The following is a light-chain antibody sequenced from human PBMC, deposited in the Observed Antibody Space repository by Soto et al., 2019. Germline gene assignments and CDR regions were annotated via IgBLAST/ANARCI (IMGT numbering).Light chain of an antibody. CDR3: QQYGSSPYT. CDR1: QSVSSY. Sequence: EIVLTQSPGTLSLSPGERATLSCRASQSVSSYLAWYQQKPGQAPRLLIYGASSRATGIPDRFSGSGSGTDFTLTISRLEPEDFAVYYCQQYGSSPYTFGQGTQL. CDR2: GAS. J-gene: IGKJ2*01. V-gene: IGKV3-20*01.